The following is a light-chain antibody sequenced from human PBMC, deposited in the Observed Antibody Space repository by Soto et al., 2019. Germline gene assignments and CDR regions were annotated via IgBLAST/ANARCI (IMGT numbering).Light chain of an antibody. J-gene: IGKJ5*01. CDR1: QNINNY. CDR2: DAS. V-gene: IGKV1-33*01. Sequence: DIQMTQSPSSLSASVGDRVTITCQASQNINNYLNWYQQKPGRAPKLLIYDASNLEAGVPSRFRGSGSGTDFTLTISRLQTEDIATYYCQQYENLPTCGQGTRMEI. CDR3: QQYENLPT.